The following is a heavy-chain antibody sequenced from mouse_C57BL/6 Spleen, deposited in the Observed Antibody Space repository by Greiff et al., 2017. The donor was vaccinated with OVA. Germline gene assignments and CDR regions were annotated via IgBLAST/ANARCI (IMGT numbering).Heavy chain of an antibody. CDR3: ARRNFDV. CDR1: GYSFTGYY. Sequence: VQLQQSGPELVKPGASVKISCKASGYSFTGYYMNWVKQSPEKSLEWIGEINPSTGGTTYNQKFKAKATLTVDKSSSTAYMQLKSLTSEDSAVYYCARRNFDVWGTGTTVTVSS. V-gene: IGHV1-42*01. J-gene: IGHJ1*03. CDR2: INPSTGGT.